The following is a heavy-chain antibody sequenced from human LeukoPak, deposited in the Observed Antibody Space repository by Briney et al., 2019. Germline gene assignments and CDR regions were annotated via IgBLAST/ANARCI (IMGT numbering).Heavy chain of an antibody. CDR1: GFTFSSYS. CDR2: ISSSSGYI. CDR3: TREGPNDAFDI. Sequence: GGSLRLSCATSGFTFSSYSMDWVRQAPGKGLEWVSSISSSSGYIYYAGSVKGRFTISRDNAKNSLYLLMNTLRDEDTAVYYCTREGPNDAFDIWGQGTMVTVSS. V-gene: IGHV3-21*01. J-gene: IGHJ3*02.